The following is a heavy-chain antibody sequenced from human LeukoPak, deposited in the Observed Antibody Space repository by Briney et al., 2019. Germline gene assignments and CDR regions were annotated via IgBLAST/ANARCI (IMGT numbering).Heavy chain of an antibody. D-gene: IGHD6-19*01. V-gene: IGHV3-23*01. Sequence: GGSLRLSCAASGFTFSNYAMNWVRQAPGKGLEWVSAISGSGGSTYYTNSVKGRFTISRDNSKNTLYLQIHSLRAEDTAVYYRAKDQIAVAGTRDYNWLDPWGQGTLVTVSS. CDR3: AKDQIAVAGTRDYNWLDP. CDR1: GFTFSNYA. J-gene: IGHJ5*02. CDR2: ISGSGGST.